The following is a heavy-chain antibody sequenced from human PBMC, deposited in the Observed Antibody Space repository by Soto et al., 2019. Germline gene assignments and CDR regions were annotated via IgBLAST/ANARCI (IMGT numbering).Heavy chain of an antibody. CDR1: GFSLSTTGVG. V-gene: IGHV2-5*02. D-gene: IGHD3-10*01. Sequence: QITLKESGPTLVKPTQTLTLTCSFSGFSLSTTGVGVGWIRQSPGKALEWLAIIYWDNDKRYSPSLKSRVTITKDTYKNQVVLTVTNMDPVDTGIYYCARSLWFGELHWGHGALVTVYS. CDR3: ARSLWFGELH. CDR2: IYWDNDK. J-gene: IGHJ4*01.